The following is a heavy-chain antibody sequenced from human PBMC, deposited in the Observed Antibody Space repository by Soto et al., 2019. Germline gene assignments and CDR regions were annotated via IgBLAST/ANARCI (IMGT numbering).Heavy chain of an antibody. CDR3: ARRANDILTGANNWFDP. CDR1: GGSISSYY. CDR2: IYYSGST. J-gene: IGHJ5*02. Sequence: SETLSLTCTVSGGSISSYYWSWIRQPPGKGLEWIGYIYYSGSTNYNPSLKSRVTISVDTSKNQFSLKLSSVTAADTAVYYCARRANDILTGANNWFDPWGQGTLVTVSS. V-gene: IGHV4-59*08. D-gene: IGHD3-9*01.